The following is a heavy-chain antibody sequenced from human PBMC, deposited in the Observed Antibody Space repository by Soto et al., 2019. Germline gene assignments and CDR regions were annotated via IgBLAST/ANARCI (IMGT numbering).Heavy chain of an antibody. CDR1: GGSISSYY. Sequence: ETLTLTCTVSGGSISSYYWSWIRQPPGKGLEWIGYIYYSGSTNYNPSLKSRVTISVDTSKNQFSLKLSSVTAADTAVYYCARGYSGYEEYYFDYWGQGTLVTVSS. CDR2: IYYSGST. J-gene: IGHJ4*02. D-gene: IGHD5-12*01. V-gene: IGHV4-59*01. CDR3: ARGYSGYEEYYFDY.